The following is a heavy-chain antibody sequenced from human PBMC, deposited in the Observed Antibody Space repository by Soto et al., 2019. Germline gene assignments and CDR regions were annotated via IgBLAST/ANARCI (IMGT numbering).Heavy chain of an antibody. CDR2: IYTSGST. D-gene: IGHD3-10*01. CDR3: ARMTMVRGVIIEWRFDP. V-gene: IGHV4-4*07. J-gene: IGHJ5*02. CDR1: GGSISSYY. Sequence: SETLSLTCTVSGGSISSYYWSWIRQPAGKGLEWIGRIYTSGSTNYNPSLKSRVTMSVDTSKNQFSLKLSSVTAADTAVYYCARMTMVRGVIIEWRFDPWGQGTLVTVSS.